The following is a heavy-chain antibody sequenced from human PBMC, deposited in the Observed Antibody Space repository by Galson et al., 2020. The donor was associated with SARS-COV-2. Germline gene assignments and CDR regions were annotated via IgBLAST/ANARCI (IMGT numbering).Heavy chain of an antibody. Sequence: SETLSLTCTVSGGSISSSSYYWGWIRQPPGQGLEWIGSIYYSGSTYYNPSLKSRVTISVDTSKNQFSLKLGSVTAADTAVYYCVAIGDPDAFDIWGQGTMVTVSS. CDR3: VAIGDPDAFDI. CDR1: GGSISSSSYY. J-gene: IGHJ3*02. D-gene: IGHD3-3*02. V-gene: IGHV4-39*07. CDR2: IYYSGST.